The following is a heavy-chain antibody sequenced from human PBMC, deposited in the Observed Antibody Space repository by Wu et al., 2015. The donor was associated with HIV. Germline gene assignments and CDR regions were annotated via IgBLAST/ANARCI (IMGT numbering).Heavy chain of an antibody. CDR3: ARGVDILTGLVYFDY. V-gene: IGHV1-2*02. J-gene: IGHJ4*02. CDR2: INPNSGGS. CDR1: GYTFTDYY. D-gene: IGHD3-9*01. Sequence: QVQLVQSGADMKKPGASVRVSCKASGYTFTDYYIHWVRQAPGQGLEWMGWINPNSGGSDYAPRFQGRVTMTTDTSISTAYMELTGLTSDDTALYYCARGVDILTGLVYFDYWGQGTDGHRLL.